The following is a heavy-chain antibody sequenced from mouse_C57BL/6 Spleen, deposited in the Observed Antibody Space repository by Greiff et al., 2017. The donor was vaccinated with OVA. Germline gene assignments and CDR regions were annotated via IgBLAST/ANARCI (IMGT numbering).Heavy chain of an antibody. Sequence: QVQLKESGAELVRPGASVTLSCKASGYTFTDYEMHWVKQTPVHGLEWIGAIDPETGGTAYNQKFKGKAILTADKSSSTAYMELRSLTSEDSAVYYCTRSRDYDGGTWFAYWGKGTLVTVSA. CDR1: GYTFTDYE. CDR3: TRSRDYDGGTWFAY. CDR2: IDPETGGT. J-gene: IGHJ3*01. D-gene: IGHD2-4*01. V-gene: IGHV1-15*01.